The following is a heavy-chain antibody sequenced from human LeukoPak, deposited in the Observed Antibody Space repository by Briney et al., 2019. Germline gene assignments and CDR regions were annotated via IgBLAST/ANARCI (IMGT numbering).Heavy chain of an antibody. V-gene: IGHV3-21*01. Sequence: GGSLRLSCAASGFTFSSYSMNWVRQAPGEGLEWVSSISSSSSYIYYADSVKGRFTISRDNAKNSLYLQMNSLRAEDTAVYYCARARVISLAAAGPDYWDQGTLVTVSS. D-gene: IGHD6-13*01. CDR1: GFTFSSYS. CDR3: ARARVISLAAAGPDY. CDR2: ISSSSSYI. J-gene: IGHJ4*02.